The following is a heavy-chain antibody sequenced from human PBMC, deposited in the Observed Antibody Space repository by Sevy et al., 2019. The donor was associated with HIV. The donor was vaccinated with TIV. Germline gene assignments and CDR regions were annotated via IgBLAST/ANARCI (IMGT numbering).Heavy chain of an antibody. CDR1: GYSFNMYG. V-gene: IGHV1-18*01. D-gene: IGHD3-3*01. J-gene: IGHJ6*02. CDR2: ISAYTGDT. CDR3: ARHRPQGVVIIPGSGYHYGADF. Sequence: ASVKVSCKTSGYSFNMYGISWVRQAPGQGLEWMGWISAYTGDTDYRQMFRGRVTMTTDASTNTAYMELRRLTSDDTAVYYCARHRPQGVVIIPGSGYHYGADFWDQGTMVTVSS.